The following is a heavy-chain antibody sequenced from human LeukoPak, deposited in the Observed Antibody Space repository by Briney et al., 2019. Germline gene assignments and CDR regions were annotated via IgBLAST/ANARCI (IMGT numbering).Heavy chain of an antibody. Sequence: SETLSLTCTVSGGSISSYYWSWVRQPPGKGLEGVGYIYYSGSTNYNPSLTSRVTISVDTSKNQFSLKLSSVTAADTAVYYCARGLRAYNWFDPWGQGTLVTVSS. CDR1: GGSISSYY. D-gene: IGHD4/OR15-4a*01. CDR2: IYYSGST. CDR3: ARGLRAYNWFDP. J-gene: IGHJ5*02. V-gene: IGHV4-59*01.